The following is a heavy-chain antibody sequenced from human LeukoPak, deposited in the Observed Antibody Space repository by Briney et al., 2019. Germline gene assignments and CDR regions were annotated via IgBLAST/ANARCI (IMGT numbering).Heavy chain of an antibody. V-gene: IGHV4-31*03. D-gene: IGHD2-21*01. J-gene: IGHJ6*02. Sequence: SETLSLTCTVSGGSISSGGYHWSSIRQHPGKGLEWIGYIYYSGSTYYNPSLKSRVTISVDTSKNQFSLKLSSVTAADTAVYYCARSVIYGMDVWGQGTTVTVSS. CDR3: ARSVIYGMDV. CDR1: GGSISSGGYH. CDR2: IYYSGST.